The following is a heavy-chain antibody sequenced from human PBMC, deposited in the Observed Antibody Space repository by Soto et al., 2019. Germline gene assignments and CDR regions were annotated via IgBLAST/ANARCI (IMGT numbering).Heavy chain of an antibody. J-gene: IGHJ5*01. CDR2: IYYIGTT. CDR1: GFSISSGRW. V-gene: IGHV4-28*01. Sequence: PSETLSLTCAVSGFSISSGRWWGWIRQPPGKGLEWIGYIYYIGTTYYSPSLKSRVTMSVDTSKNQFSLKLSSVTAADTAVYYCARSIDSWGQGTLVTVSS. CDR3: ARSIDS.